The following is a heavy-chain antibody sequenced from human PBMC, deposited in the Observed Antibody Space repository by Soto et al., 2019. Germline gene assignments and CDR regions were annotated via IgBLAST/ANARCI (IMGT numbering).Heavy chain of an antibody. V-gene: IGHV3-23*01. CDR1: GFTFSSYA. D-gene: IGHD3-10*01. Sequence: EVQLLESGGGLVQPGGSLRLSCAASGFTFSSYAMSWLRQAPGKGLEWASAISGSGGSTYYADSVKGRFTISRDKSKTALYLQMNSLRAEDTAVYYCAKSGGLLWFGELPTFYYWGQGTLVTVSS. CDR2: ISGSGGST. CDR3: AKSGGLLWFGELPTFYY. J-gene: IGHJ4*02.